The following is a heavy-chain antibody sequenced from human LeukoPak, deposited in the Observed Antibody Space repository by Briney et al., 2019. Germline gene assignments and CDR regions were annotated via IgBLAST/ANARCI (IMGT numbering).Heavy chain of an antibody. CDR2: ISSNGGST. D-gene: IGHD6-19*01. V-gene: IGHV3-64*01. CDR1: GFTFSSYA. CDR3: ARGSIAVAGTVDY. J-gene: IGHJ4*02. Sequence: PGGSLRPSCAPSGFTFSSYAMHWVRQAPGKGLEYVSAISSNGGSTYYANSVKGRFTISRDNSKNTLYLQMGSLRAEDMAVYYCARGSIAVAGTVDYWGQGTLVTVSS.